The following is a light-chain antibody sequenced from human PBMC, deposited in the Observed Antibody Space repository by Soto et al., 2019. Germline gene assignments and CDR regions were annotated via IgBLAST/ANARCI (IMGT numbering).Light chain of an antibody. V-gene: IGLV2-14*01. Sequence: QSALTQPASVSGSPGQSITISCTGTSSDVGGYNYLSWYQQHRGKAPKVMIYEVSNRPSGVSNRFSGSKSGNTASLTISGLQAEDEADYFCSSYTTSGTPVFGGGTKLPVL. CDR2: EVS. J-gene: IGLJ3*02. CDR1: SSDVGGYNY. CDR3: SSYTTSGTPV.